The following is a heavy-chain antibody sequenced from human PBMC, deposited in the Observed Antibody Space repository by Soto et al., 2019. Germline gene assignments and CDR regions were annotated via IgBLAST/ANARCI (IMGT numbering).Heavy chain of an antibody. CDR2: ISYDGSNK. CDR3: ARSDYCRGGSCLPDYY. J-gene: IGHJ4*02. Sequence: QVQLVESGGGVVQPGRSLRLSCAASGFTFSSYAMHWVRQAPGKGLEWVAVISYDGSNKYYADSVKGRFTISRDNSKNTLYLQMNSLRAGDPAVYYCARSDYCRGGSCLPDYYWGPGTLVTVSS. D-gene: IGHD2-15*01. CDR1: GFTFSSYA. V-gene: IGHV3-30-3*01.